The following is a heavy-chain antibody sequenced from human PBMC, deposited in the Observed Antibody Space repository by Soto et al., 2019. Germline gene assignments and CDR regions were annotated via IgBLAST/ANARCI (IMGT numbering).Heavy chain of an antibody. CDR1: GFIFNEYG. CDR3: ARWGCSGTNCNLNQRSYDL. Sequence: QVQLVESGGGVVQPGMSLRLSCAASGFIFNEYGMHWVRQAPGKGLEWVAVIWYDGSNKYYADSVKGRFTISRDNSKNTMSLQMNNPRAEDTAVYYCARWGCSGTNCNLNQRSYDLWGQGTLVTVSS. J-gene: IGHJ4*02. D-gene: IGHD2-2*01. V-gene: IGHV3-33*03. CDR2: IWYDGSNK.